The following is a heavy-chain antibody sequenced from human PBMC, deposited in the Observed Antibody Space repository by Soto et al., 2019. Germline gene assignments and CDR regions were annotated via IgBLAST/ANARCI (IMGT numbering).Heavy chain of an antibody. CDR2: ISAYNGNT. Sequence: ASVKVSCKASGYTFTSYGISWVRQAPGQGLEWMGWISAYNGNTNYAQKPQGRVTMTTDTSTSTAYMELRSLRSDDTAVYYCARDSTVRWYFDLWGRGTLVTVSS. D-gene: IGHD4-4*01. CDR3: ARDSTVRWYFDL. CDR1: GYTFTSYG. J-gene: IGHJ2*01. V-gene: IGHV1-18*01.